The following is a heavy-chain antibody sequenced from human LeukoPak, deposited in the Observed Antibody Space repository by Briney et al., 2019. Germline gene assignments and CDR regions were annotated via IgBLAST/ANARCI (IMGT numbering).Heavy chain of an antibody. CDR2: IKEDGSEK. V-gene: IGHV3-7*03. CDR3: ARGKEWLYDY. D-gene: IGHD3-3*01. CDR1: ASTFSNFA. Sequence: GGSLRLSCAASASTFSNFAMTWVRQAPGKGLEWVANIKEDGSEKYYVDSVKGRFTISRDNAKNSLYLQMNSLRAEDTAVYYCARGKEWLYDYWGQGTLVTVSS. J-gene: IGHJ4*02.